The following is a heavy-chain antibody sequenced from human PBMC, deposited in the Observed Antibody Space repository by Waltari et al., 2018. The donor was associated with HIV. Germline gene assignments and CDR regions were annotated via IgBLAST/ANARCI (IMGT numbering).Heavy chain of an antibody. Sequence: QVQLVESGGGVVQPGGCLRLSCVASGFPFSPFAFHWVRQAPGKGLEWVALISYGGRNKVYADSVKGRFTISRDNSKNTLYLQMNSLGAEDTAVYYCARDGHFYDSRPLDHWGQGTLVTVSS. CDR2: ISYGGRNK. V-gene: IGHV3-30*04. CDR3: ARDGHFYDSRPLDH. J-gene: IGHJ4*02. D-gene: IGHD3-22*01. CDR1: GFPFSPFA.